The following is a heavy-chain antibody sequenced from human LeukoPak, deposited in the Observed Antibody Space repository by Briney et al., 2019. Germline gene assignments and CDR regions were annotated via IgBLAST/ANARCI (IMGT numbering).Heavy chain of an antibody. CDR1: GFTFSTYW. J-gene: IGHJ4*02. V-gene: IGHV3-7*03. CDR3: ARGQYTDGLSY. Sequence: GGSLRLSCAASGFTFSTYWMTWVRQAPGKGLEWVAIIKPDGSEKYYVDSVKGRFTISRDNAEDSLFLQMNGLRPEDTAVFYCARGQYTDGLSYWGQGTLVTVSS. D-gene: IGHD5-24*01. CDR2: IKPDGSEK.